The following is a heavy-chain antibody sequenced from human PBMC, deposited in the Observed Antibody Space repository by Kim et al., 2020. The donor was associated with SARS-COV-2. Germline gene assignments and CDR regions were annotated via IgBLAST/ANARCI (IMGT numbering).Heavy chain of an antibody. V-gene: IGHV2-5*01. Sequence: SGPTLVKPTETLTLTCSFSGFSLSTSGVGVGWIRQPPGKALEWLALIYWHDDKRYSPSLKSRLTITKDTSKNQVVLTMTNMDPVDTATYYCAHRLITMVRGVIITQHAFDLWGQGTMVTVSS. CDR1: GFSLSTSGVG. CDR3: AHRLITMVRGVIITQHAFDL. J-gene: IGHJ3*01. D-gene: IGHD3-10*01. CDR2: IYWHDDK.